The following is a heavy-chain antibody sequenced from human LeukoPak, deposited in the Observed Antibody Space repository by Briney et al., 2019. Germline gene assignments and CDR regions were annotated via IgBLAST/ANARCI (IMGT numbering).Heavy chain of an antibody. J-gene: IGHJ4*02. CDR1: GFTFDDYA. CDR2: INWDGGST. D-gene: IGHD4-17*01. Sequence: GRSLRLSCAASGFTFDDYAMHWVRQAPGKGLEWVSLINWDGGSTYYADSVKGRFTISRDNSKNSLYLQMNSLRAEDTALYYCARDLSAHGDYVYYWGQGTLVTASS. CDR3: ARDLSAHGDYVYY. V-gene: IGHV3-43D*03.